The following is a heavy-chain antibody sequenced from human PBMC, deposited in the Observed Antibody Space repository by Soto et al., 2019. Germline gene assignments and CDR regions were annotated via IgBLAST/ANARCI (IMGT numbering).Heavy chain of an antibody. CDR2: LYWDDDK. D-gene: IGHD2-15*01. V-gene: IGHV2-5*02. CDR3: AHPSVGDCSGGSYGDDAFDI. J-gene: IGHJ3*02. CDR1: GFSLSTSGVG. Sequence: QITLKESGPTLVKPTQTLTLTCTFSGFSLSTSGVGVGWIRQPPGKALEWLALLYWDDDKRYSPSLKSRLTTTNDTSKIQVVLTMTNMDLLDTATYYCAHPSVGDCSGGSYGDDAFDIWGQGTMVAVSS.